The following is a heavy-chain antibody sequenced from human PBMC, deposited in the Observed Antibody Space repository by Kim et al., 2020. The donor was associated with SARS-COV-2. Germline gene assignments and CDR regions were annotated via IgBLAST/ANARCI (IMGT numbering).Heavy chain of an antibody. CDR2: IYYSGST. J-gene: IGHJ3*02. CDR1: GGSISSYY. CDR3: AMSRGYWGFAFDI. Sequence: SETLSLTCTVSGGSISSYYWSWIRQPPGKGLEWIGYIYYSGSTNYNPSLKSRVTISVDTSKNQFSLKLSSVTAADTAVYYCAMSRGYWGFAFDIWGQGTMVTVSS. V-gene: IGHV4-59*13. D-gene: IGHD3-16*01.